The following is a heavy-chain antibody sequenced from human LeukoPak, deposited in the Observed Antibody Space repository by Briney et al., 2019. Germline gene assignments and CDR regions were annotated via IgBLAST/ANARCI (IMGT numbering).Heavy chain of an antibody. CDR2: ISYDGSNK. CDR1: GFTLSGFA. D-gene: IGHD4-23*01. CDR3: AKDHNTEVFDY. V-gene: IGHV3-30*18. Sequence: GGSLRPSFAASGFTLSGFAMHGVGRAPARGREWVAVISYDGSNKYYADSVKGRFTISRDNSKNTLYLQMNSLRAEDTAVYYCAKDHNTEVFDYWGQGTLVTVSS. J-gene: IGHJ4*02.